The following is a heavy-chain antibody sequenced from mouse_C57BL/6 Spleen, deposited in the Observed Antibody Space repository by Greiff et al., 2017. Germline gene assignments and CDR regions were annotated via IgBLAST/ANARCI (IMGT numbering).Heavy chain of an antibody. D-gene: IGHD2-5*01. CDR1: GFTFSSYA. CDR2: ISSGGDYI. CDR3: TRAPAYYSNFYAMDY. V-gene: IGHV5-9-1*02. J-gene: IGHJ4*01. Sequence: DVMLVESGEGLVKPGGSLKLSCAASGFTFSSYAMSWVRQTPEKRLEWVAYISSGGDYIYYADTVKGRFTISRDNARNTLYLQMSSRKSEDTAMYYCTRAPAYYSNFYAMDYWGQGTSVTVSS.